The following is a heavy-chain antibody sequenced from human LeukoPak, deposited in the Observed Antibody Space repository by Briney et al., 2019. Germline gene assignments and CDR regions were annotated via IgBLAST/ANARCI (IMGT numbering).Heavy chain of an antibody. J-gene: IGHJ4*02. Sequence: GASVKVSCKASGHAFTSYGISWVRQAPGQGLEWMGWISAYNGNPNYAQKLQGRVTMTTDTSTSTAYMELRSLRSDYTAVYYCARVNPYGSGSYYSDYWGQGTLVTVSS. V-gene: IGHV1-18*01. D-gene: IGHD3-10*01. CDR1: GHAFTSYG. CDR2: ISAYNGNP. CDR3: ARVNPYGSGSYYSDY.